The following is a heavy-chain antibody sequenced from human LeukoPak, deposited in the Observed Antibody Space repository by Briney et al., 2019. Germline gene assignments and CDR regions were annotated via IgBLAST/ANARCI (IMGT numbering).Heavy chain of an antibody. CDR3: ARGVYSSFAQGGYYYYYMDV. Sequence: GESLKISCKGSGYSFTSYWIGWVRQMPGKGLEWMGIIYPGDSDTRYSPSFQGQVTISADKSISTAYLQWSSLKASDTAMYYCARGVYSSFAQGGYYYYYMDVWGKGTTVTVSS. D-gene: IGHD6-13*01. J-gene: IGHJ6*03. CDR1: GYSFTSYW. V-gene: IGHV5-51*01. CDR2: IYPGDSDT.